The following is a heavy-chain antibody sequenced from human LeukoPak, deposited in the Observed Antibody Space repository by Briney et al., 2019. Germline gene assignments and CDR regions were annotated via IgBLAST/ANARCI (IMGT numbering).Heavy chain of an antibody. CDR1: GDSISSYY. CDR2: VYYTGST. J-gene: IGHJ5*02. V-gene: IGHV4-59*04. Sequence: PSETLSLTCTVSGDSISSYYWSWIRQPPGKGLEWIGTVYYTGSTYYNPSLKSRVTTSEDTSRNQFSLKLNSVTAADTAVYYCARGSGTYYYDSGGYLNWFDPWGQGILVTVSS. CDR3: ARGSGTYYYDSGGYLNWFDP. D-gene: IGHD3-22*01.